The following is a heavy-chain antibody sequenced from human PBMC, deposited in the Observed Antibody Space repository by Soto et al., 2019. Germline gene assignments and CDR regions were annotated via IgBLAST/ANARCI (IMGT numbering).Heavy chain of an antibody. CDR1: GGSISSSSYY. Sequence: QLQLQESGPGLVKPSETLSLTCTVSGGSISSSSYYWGWIRQPPGKGLEWIGSIYYSGSTYYNPSLKSRVTISVDTSKNQFSLKLSSVTAADTAVYYCARRGSSFDNWFDPWGQGTLVTVSS. CDR2: IYYSGST. D-gene: IGHD6-13*01. CDR3: ARRGSSFDNWFDP. J-gene: IGHJ5*02. V-gene: IGHV4-39*01.